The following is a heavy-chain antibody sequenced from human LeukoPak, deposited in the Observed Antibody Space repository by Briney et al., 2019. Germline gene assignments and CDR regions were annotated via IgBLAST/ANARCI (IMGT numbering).Heavy chain of an antibody. J-gene: IGHJ4*02. D-gene: IGHD5-12*01. CDR2: IYHSGST. CDR1: SGSIRSGGYS. Sequence: SQTLSLTCAVSSGSIRSGGYSWSWIRQPPGKGLEWIGYIYHSGSTYYNPSLKSRVTISVDRSKNQFSLKLSSVTAADTAVYYCARVDIVATIIDYWGQGTLVTVSS. V-gene: IGHV4-30-2*01. CDR3: ARVDIVATIIDY.